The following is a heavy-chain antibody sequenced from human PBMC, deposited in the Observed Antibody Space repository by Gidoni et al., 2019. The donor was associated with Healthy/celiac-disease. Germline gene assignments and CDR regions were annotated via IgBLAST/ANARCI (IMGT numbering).Heavy chain of an antibody. D-gene: IGHD3-22*01. CDR1: GFTFSSYG. V-gene: IGHV3-33*01. J-gene: IGHJ4*02. Sequence: QVQLVESGGGVVQPGRSLRLSCAASGFTFSSYGMHWARQAPGKGLEWVAVIWYDGSNKYYADSVKGRFTISRDNSKNTLYLQMNSLRAEDTAVYYCARDQNPKDYYDSSGYWGYFDYWGQGTLVTVSS. CDR3: ARDQNPKDYYDSSGYWGYFDY. CDR2: IWYDGSNK.